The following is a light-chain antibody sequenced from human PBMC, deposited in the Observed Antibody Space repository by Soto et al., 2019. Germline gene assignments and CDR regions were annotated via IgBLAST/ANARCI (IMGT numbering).Light chain of an antibody. Sequence: ESVLTQPPGTLSLSPGERATLSCRASQSVSSSYLAWYQQKPGQAPRLLIYGASSRTTGIPDRFSGSESGTDFTLTISTLETEDFAVYYCQQYGSSPPYTVGQGTKLEIK. V-gene: IGKV3-20*01. CDR2: GAS. CDR1: QSVSSSY. CDR3: QQYGSSPPYT. J-gene: IGKJ2*01.